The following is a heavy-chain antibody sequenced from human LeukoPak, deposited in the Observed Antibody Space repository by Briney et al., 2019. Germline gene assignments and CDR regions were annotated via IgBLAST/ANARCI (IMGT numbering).Heavy chain of an antibody. V-gene: IGHV3-64*01. J-gene: IGHJ6*02. Sequence: GGSLRLSCAASGFTFSSYAMHWVRQAPGKGLEYVSAISSNGGSTYYANSVKGRFTISRDNSKNTLYLQMGSLRAEDTAVYYCAKDGKDSSGWYTGSYYYYYYGMDVWGQGTTVTVSS. CDR1: GFTFSSYA. D-gene: IGHD6-19*01. CDR2: ISSNGGST. CDR3: AKDGKDSSGWYTGSYYYYYYGMDV.